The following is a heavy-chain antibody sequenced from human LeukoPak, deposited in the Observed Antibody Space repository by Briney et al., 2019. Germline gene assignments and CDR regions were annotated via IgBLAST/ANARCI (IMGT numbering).Heavy chain of an antibody. J-gene: IGHJ4*02. Sequence: GRSLRLSCAASGFTFSTYSMNWVRQAPRKGLEWVSSISSGGMYIYYADSVKGRFTMSRGNAKNSLYLQMNSLRAEDTAVYYCARDLVEDMGTAAEGYWGQGTLVTVSS. CDR1: GFTFSTYS. CDR3: ARDLVEDMGTAAEGY. CDR2: ISSGGMYI. V-gene: IGHV3-21*01. D-gene: IGHD6-13*01.